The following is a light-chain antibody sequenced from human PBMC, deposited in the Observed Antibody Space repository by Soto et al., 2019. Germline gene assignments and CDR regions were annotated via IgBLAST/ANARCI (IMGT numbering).Light chain of an antibody. CDR1: PSVTNF. CDR3: QLRNFWPPVT. Sequence: EIVLTQSPATLSLSPGERSTLSCRASPSVTNFLAWYLQKPGQAPRLLIYGAFNRATGIPARFSGSGSGTDFTLTISSLEPEDSAVYCCQLRNFWPPVTFGQGTRLE. V-gene: IGKV3-11*01. J-gene: IGKJ5*01. CDR2: GAF.